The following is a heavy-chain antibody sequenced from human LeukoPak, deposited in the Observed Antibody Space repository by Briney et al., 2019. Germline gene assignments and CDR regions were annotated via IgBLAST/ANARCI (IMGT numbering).Heavy chain of an antibody. CDR3: LGFKGAPDN. V-gene: IGHV3-73*01. Sequence: GGSLKLSCADSGFTFSGSAMHCVRQASGKGLEWVGRIRSKANNYATAYAASVKGRFTISRDDSKNTAYLQMNSLKTEDTAVNYCLGFKGAPDNWGQGTLVTVSS. CDR1: GFTFSGSA. D-gene: IGHD1-26*01. CDR2: IRSKANNYAT. J-gene: IGHJ4*02.